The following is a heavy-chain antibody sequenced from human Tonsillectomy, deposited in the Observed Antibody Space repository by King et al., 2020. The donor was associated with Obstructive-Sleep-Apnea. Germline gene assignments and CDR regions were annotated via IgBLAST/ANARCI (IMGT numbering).Heavy chain of an antibody. CDR3: ARPSTGSDY. Sequence: VQLVESGAEVKKPGASVKVSCKASGYTFTTYDISWVRQATGQGLEWMGWMDPNSGNTGYAQKFQGRITMTRNTSISTAYMELTSLRSEDTAVYYCARPSTGSDYWGQGTLVTVSS. D-gene: IGHD3-10*01. V-gene: IGHV1-8*01. CDR2: MDPNSGNT. CDR1: GYTFTTYD. J-gene: IGHJ4*02.